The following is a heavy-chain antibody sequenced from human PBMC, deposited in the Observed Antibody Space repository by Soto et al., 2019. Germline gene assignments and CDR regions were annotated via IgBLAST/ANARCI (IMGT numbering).Heavy chain of an antibody. J-gene: IGHJ4*02. D-gene: IGHD1-26*01. CDR3: VKGGPRGASGDDY. Sequence: EVQLLESGGGLVQPGGSLRLSCAASGFTFSSYAMTWVRQAPGKGLEWVALILGGSGKTYYADSVKGRFTISRDNSKNRLYLPMNSLTAEASALSSSVKGGPRGASGDDYWGQGTLLTVSS. CDR1: GFTFSSYA. V-gene: IGHV3-23*01. CDR2: ILGGSGKT.